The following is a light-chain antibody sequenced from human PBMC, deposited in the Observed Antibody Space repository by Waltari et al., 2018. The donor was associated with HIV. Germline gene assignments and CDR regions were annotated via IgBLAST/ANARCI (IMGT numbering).Light chain of an antibody. V-gene: IGLV2-18*02. CDR2: EVS. CDR3: GSYTSSSTWV. J-gene: IGLJ3*02. CDR1: RSDVGSYNR. Sequence: QSALTQPPSVSGSPGQSVTLPCTGPRSDVGSYNRVSWYQQPPGTAPKRMIYEVSNRPSGVPDRFSGSKSGNTASLTISGLQAEDEADYYCGSYTSSSTWVFGGGTKLTVL.